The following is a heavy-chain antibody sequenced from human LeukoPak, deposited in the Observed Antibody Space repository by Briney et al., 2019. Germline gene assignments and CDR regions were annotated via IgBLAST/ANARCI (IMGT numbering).Heavy chain of an antibody. CDR2: IYTSGST. V-gene: IGHV4-4*07. CDR1: GGSISDYY. CDR3: ARDLRATTGTTALDY. J-gene: IGHJ4*02. D-gene: IGHD1-1*01. Sequence: SETLSLTCTVSGGSISDYYWSWIRQPAGKGLEWIGRIYTSGSTNYNPSLKSRVTMSVDTSKNQFSLKLSSVTAADTAVYYCARDLRATTGTTALDYWGQGTLVTVSS.